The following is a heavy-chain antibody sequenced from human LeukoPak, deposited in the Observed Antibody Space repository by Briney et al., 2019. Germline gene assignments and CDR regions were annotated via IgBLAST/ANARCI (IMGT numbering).Heavy chain of an antibody. J-gene: IGHJ5*02. V-gene: IGHV4-59*08. CDR1: GGSISSYS. Sequence: PSETLSLTCTVSGGSISSYSWGWIGQPPGKGLGWMGYIYYSGSTNYNPSLKSRVTISVDTSKNQFSLKLSSVTAADTAVYYCARQSQWLVHWFDPWGQGTLVTVSS. D-gene: IGHD6-19*01. CDR2: IYYSGST. CDR3: ARQSQWLVHWFDP.